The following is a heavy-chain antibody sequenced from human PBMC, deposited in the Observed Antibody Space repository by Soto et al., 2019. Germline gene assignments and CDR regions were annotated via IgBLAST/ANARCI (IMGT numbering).Heavy chain of an antibody. V-gene: IGHV4-34*01. J-gene: IGHJ4*02. CDR2: INHSGST. CDR3: ASRYSSGWYTGYYFDY. CDR1: Y. D-gene: IGHD6-19*01. Sequence: YWSWIRQPPGKGLEWIGEINHSGSTNYNPSLKSRVTISVDTSKNQFSLKLSSVTAADTAVYYCASRYSSGWYTGYYFDYWGQGTLVTVSS.